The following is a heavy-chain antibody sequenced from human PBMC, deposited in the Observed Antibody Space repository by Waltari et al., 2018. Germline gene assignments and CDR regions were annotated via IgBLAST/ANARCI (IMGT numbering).Heavy chain of an antibody. J-gene: IGHJ4*02. Sequence: QVQLQESGPGLVKPSETLSLTCAVSGHSVSSGYYWGWIRQHPGKGLEWIGSLRHDEGTYYKPSLRSRVTISVGTSKNQFSLNLRSVTAADTAVYYCARGTATGTTDLAHWGQGALVTVSS. CDR1: GHSVSSGYY. V-gene: IGHV4-38-2*01. CDR3: ARGTATGTTDLAH. D-gene: IGHD1-1*01. CDR2: LRHDEGT.